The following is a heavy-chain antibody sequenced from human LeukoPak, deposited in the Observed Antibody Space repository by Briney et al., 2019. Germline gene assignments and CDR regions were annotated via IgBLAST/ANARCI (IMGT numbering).Heavy chain of an antibody. J-gene: IGHJ6*02. CDR1: GYTFTSYG. V-gene: IGHV1-18*01. D-gene: IGHD2-2*01. CDR3: ARDRYCSSTSCYIDDYYGMDV. CDR2: ISAYNGNT. Sequence: ASVKVSCKASGYTFTSYGISWVRQAPGQGLEWMGWISAYNGNTNYAQKLQGRVTMTTDTSTSTAYMELRSLRSDDTAVYYCARDRYCSSTSCYIDDYYGMDVWGQGTTVTVSS.